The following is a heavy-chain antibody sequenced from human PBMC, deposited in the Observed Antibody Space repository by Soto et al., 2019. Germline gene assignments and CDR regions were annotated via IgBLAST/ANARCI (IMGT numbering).Heavy chain of an antibody. D-gene: IGHD5-18*01. CDR3: AKDRGRGTAMVSYGMDV. CDR2: ISYDGSNK. V-gene: IGHV3-30*18. Sequence: QVQLVESGGGVVQHGRSLRLSCAASGFTFSSYGMHWVRQAPGKGLEWVAVISYDGSNKYYADSVKGRFTISRDNSKNTLYLQMNSLRAEDTAVYYCAKDRGRGTAMVSYGMDVWGQGTTVTVSS. J-gene: IGHJ6*02. CDR1: GFTFSSYG.